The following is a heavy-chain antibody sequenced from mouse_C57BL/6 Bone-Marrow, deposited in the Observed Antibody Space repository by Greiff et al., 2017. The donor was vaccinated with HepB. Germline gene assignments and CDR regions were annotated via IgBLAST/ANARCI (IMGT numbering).Heavy chain of an antibody. Sequence: DVKLVVSGGGLVQPGGSLKLSCAASGFTFSDYYMYWVRQTPEKRLEWVAYISNGGGSTYYPDTVKGRFTISRDNAKNTLYLQMSRLKSEDTAMSYCARQYGPHAMDYWGQGTSVTVSS. J-gene: IGHJ4*01. CDR3: ARQYGPHAMDY. CDR1: GFTFSDYY. V-gene: IGHV5-12*01. CDR2: ISNGGGST. D-gene: IGHD1-1*02.